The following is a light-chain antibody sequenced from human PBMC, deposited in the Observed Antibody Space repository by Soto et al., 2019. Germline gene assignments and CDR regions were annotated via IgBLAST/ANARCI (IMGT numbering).Light chain of an antibody. CDR2: GAS. J-gene: IGKJ1*01. V-gene: IGKV3-20*01. CDR1: QSVSSSY. Sequence: DIVLTQSPGTLSLSPGERATLSCRASQSVSSSYLAWYQQKPGQAPSLLIYGASSRATGIPDRFSGSGSGTDFTLTISRLEPEDFAVYYCQQYGSSPGTFGQGTKVEIK. CDR3: QQYGSSPGT.